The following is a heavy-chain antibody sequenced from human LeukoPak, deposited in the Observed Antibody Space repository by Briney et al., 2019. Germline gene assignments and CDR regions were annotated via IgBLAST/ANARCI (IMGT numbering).Heavy chain of an antibody. V-gene: IGHV1-2*02. J-gene: IGHJ5*02. CDR1: GYTFTGYY. CDR3: VGTDFDWLSRLHH. D-gene: IGHD3-9*01. Sequence: GASVKVSCKASGYTFTGYYMHWVRQAPGQGLEWMGWINPNSGGTNYAQKFQGRVTMTRDTSISTVYMDLSRLTSDDTAVYYCVGTDFDWLSRLHHWGQGTLVTVSS. CDR2: INPNSGGT.